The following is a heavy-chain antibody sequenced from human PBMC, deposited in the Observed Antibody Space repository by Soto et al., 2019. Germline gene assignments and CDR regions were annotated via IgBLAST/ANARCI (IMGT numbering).Heavy chain of an antibody. V-gene: IGHV3-23*01. D-gene: IGHD6-19*01. CDR1: GFTFSSYA. CDR2: ISGSGSST. CDR3: ASRSSGWYFDY. J-gene: IGHJ4*02. Sequence: EVQLLESGGGLVQPGGSLRLSCAASGFTFSSYAMNWVRQAPGQGLEWVSVISGSGSSTYYADSVKGRFTISRDNSKNKLYLHMNSLRAEDTAVYYCASRSSGWYFDYWGQGTLVTVSS.